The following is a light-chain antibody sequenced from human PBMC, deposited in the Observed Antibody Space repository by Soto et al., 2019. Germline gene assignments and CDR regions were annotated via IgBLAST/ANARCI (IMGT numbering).Light chain of an antibody. Sequence: DIQMTQSPATLSGSVGDRVTITCRASENIDSTLAWYQKKPGKGPKPLIYKASTLASGVPSRFSGSGSGTHFTLTISSLQPDDVATYYCQQYANSFFTFGPGTTVDLK. J-gene: IGKJ3*01. CDR2: KAS. V-gene: IGKV1-5*03. CDR1: ENIDST. CDR3: QQYANSFFT.